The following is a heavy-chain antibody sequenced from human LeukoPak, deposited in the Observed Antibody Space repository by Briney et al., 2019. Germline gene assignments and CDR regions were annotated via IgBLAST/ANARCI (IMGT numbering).Heavy chain of an antibody. CDR1: GYTFTGYY. V-gene: IGHV1-2*02. CDR2: INPNSGGT. CDR3: ASLSKKSTSGRVPFTYFQH. Sequence: ASVKVSCKASGYTFTGYYMHWVRQAPGQGLEWMGWINPNSGGTNYAQKLQGRVTMTRDTSIITAYLERSRLRSDGTAVYYCASLSKKSTSGRVPFTYFQHWGQGTLVTVSS. J-gene: IGHJ1*01. D-gene: IGHD5-12*01.